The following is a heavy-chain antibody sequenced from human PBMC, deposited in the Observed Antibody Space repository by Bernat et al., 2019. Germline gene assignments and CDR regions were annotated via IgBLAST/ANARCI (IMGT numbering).Heavy chain of an antibody. V-gene: IGHV1-2*02. D-gene: IGHD6-19*01. CDR1: GYTFTGYY. CDR3: ARAYSSGWYRYDY. CDR2: INPNSGGT. J-gene: IGHJ4*02. Sequence: QVQLVQSGAEVKKPGASVKVSCKASGYTFTGYYMHWVRQAPGQGLEWMGWINPNSGGTNYAQKIQGRVTMTRDTSISTAYVELSRLRSDDTAVYYCARAYSSGWYRYDYWGQGTLVTVSS.